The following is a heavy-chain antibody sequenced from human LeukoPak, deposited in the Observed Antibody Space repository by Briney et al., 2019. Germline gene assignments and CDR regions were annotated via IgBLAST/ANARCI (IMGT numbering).Heavy chain of an antibody. CDR1: GFIFSSYA. CDR3: VPKGNEGY. CDR2: ISPNGGST. D-gene: IGHD1-1*01. Sequence: GGSLRLSCSASGFIFSSYAMHWVRQAPGKGLEYVSAISPNGGSTYYADSVKGRFSISRDNSKNILYLQMRSVRPEDTAVYYCVPKGNEGYWGQGTLVTVSS. J-gene: IGHJ4*02. V-gene: IGHV3-64D*06.